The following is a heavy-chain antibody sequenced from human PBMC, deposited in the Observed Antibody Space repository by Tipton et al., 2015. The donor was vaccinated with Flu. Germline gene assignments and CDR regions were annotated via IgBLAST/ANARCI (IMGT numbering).Heavy chain of an antibody. J-gene: IGHJ4*02. CDR3: VRGGGPVAAIDY. Sequence: SLRLSCAASGFTFDDFAMSWVRQAPGKGLERVSGIDWNGGNTGYADSAKGRFAISRDNAKNSLYLQMNSLRAEDTALYYCVRGGGPVAAIDYLGQGTLVTVSS. CDR1: GFTFDDFA. CDR2: IDWNGGNT. D-gene: IGHD6-19*01. V-gene: IGHV3-20*04.